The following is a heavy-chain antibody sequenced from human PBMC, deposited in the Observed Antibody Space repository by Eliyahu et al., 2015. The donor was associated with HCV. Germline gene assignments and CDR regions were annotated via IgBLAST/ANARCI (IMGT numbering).Heavy chain of an antibody. Sequence: EVQLVESGGGLVQPGGSLRLSCVASEFTFSTYWMHWVRQVPGKGLVWVSRINSDGSSISYADSVKGRFTISRDNAKNTLYLQMNSLRVEDTAVYYCAREEAPREGDDAFDVWGQGTTITVSS. V-gene: IGHV3-74*01. CDR1: EFTFSTYW. J-gene: IGHJ3*01. CDR3: AREEAPREGDDAFDV. D-gene: IGHD3-16*01. CDR2: INSDGSSI.